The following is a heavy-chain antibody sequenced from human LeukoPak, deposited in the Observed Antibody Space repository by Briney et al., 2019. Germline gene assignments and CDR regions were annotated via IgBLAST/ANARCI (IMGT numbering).Heavy chain of an antibody. CDR1: GFTFSNFG. V-gene: IGHV3-30*02. J-gene: IGHJ4*02. CDR3: SKALLTRYASDY. Sequence: GGSLRLSCAASGFTFSNFGMHWVRQAPGKGLEWVAFMGFEGIHKYYADSVKGRFTISKDNSKATSYLQINSLRPEDTDVYYCSKALLTRYASDYWVQGTRVTGPS. CDR2: MGFEGIHK. D-gene: IGHD2-15*01.